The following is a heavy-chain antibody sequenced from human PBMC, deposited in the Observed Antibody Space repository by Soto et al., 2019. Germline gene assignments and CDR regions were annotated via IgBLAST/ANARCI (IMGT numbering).Heavy chain of an antibody. CDR3: ARIHDYGDYALDY. Sequence: ETLSLTCAVYGGSFSGYYWSWIRQPPGKGLEWIGDINHSGSTNYNPSLKSRVTISVDTSKNQFSLKLSSVTAADTAVYYCARIHDYGDYALDYWGQGTLVTVSS. CDR2: INHSGST. V-gene: IGHV4-34*01. J-gene: IGHJ4*02. D-gene: IGHD4-17*01. CDR1: GGSFSGYY.